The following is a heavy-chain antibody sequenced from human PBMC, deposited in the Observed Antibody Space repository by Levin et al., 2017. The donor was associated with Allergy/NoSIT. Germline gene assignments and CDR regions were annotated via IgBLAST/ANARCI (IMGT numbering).Heavy chain of an antibody. V-gene: IGHV4-28*01. CDR2: VYNTGLT. CDR1: GSSISSGHW. Sequence: SETLSLTCAVSGSSISSGHWWGWIRQPPGKGLEWIGYVYNTGLTYYNPSLKSRLIVSLDTSKNQFSLRLSSVPPVDTAVYYCATRKGDAGSFFDHWGQGTLVTVSS. D-gene: IGHD3-16*01. J-gene: IGHJ4*02. CDR3: ATRKGDAGSFFDH.